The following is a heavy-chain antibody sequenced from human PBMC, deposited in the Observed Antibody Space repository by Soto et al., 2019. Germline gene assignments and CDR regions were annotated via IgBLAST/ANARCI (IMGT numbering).Heavy chain of an antibody. CDR3: ARRGIADYYYGMDV. CDR1: CGSISSSSYY. D-gene: IGHD6-13*01. J-gene: IGHJ6*02. Sequence: PSATLCLTRTVSCGSISSSSYYWGWIRQPPGKGLEWIGSIYYSGSTYYNPSLKSRVTISVDTSKNQFSLKLSSVTAADTAVYYCARRGIADYYYGMDVWGQGTTVTVS. CDR2: IYYSGST. V-gene: IGHV4-39*01.